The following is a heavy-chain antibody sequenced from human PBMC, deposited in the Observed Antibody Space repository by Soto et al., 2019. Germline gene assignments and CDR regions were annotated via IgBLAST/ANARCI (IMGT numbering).Heavy chain of an antibody. Sequence: PGESLKISCKTSGYSFTNYWIGWVRQMPGTGLEWMGIIYPGDSATKYSPSFQGQVSISVDKSISTAYLQWSSLKSSDTAMYYCARHTHPGSSAYGIESWGQGTMVTVSS. D-gene: IGHD6-6*01. V-gene: IGHV5-51*01. J-gene: IGHJ4*02. CDR3: ARHTHPGSSAYGIES. CDR1: GYSFTNYW. CDR2: IYPGDSAT.